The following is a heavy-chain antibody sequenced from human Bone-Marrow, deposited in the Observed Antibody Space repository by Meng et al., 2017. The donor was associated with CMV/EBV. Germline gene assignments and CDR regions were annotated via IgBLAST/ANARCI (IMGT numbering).Heavy chain of an antibody. V-gene: IGHV3-11*01. CDR1: GFTFSEYY. J-gene: IGHJ5*02. Sequence: CAASGFTFSEYYMSLIRQAPGKGLEWVSYISTSGNTIYYADSVKGRFTVSRDNANNSVYLQMDSLRAEDTAVYYCTRDSFGDYSMKSWGQGTLVTVSS. CDR3: TRDSFGDYSMKS. D-gene: IGHD4-17*01. CDR2: ISTSGNTI.